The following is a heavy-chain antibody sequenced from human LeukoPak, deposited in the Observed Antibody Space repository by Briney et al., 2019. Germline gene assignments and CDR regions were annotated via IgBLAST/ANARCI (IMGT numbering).Heavy chain of an antibody. D-gene: IGHD3-22*01. V-gene: IGHV3-53*01. CDR1: GFTFSSNY. Sequence: PGGSLRLSCAASGFTFSSNYMSWVRQAPGKGLEWVSVIYSGGSTYYADSVKGRFTISRDNSKNTLYLQMNSLRAEDRAVYYCARMWYYYDSSGIHFDYWGQGTLVTVSS. J-gene: IGHJ4*02. CDR2: IYSGGST. CDR3: ARMWYYYDSSGIHFDY.